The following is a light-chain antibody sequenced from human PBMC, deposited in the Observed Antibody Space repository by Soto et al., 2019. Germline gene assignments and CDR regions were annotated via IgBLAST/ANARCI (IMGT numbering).Light chain of an antibody. J-gene: IGKJ4*01. CDR2: KAS. Sequence: LASQSISSWLAWYQQKPGKAPKLLIYKASSLESGVPSRFSGSGSGTEFALTISCLQSDDFALYFCEAYSSSAGTFGGGTKVDIK. CDR1: QSISSW. V-gene: IGKV1-5*03. CDR3: EAYSSSAGT.